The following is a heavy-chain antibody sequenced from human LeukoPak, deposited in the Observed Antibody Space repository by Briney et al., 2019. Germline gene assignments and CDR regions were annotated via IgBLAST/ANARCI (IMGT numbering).Heavy chain of an antibody. V-gene: IGHV1-69*04. CDR2: IIPILGIA. CDR1: GGTFSSYA. D-gene: IGHD2-8*01. J-gene: IGHJ6*02. Sequence: GASVKVSCKASGGTFSSYAISWVRQAPGQGLEWMGRIIPILGIANYAQKFQGRVTITADKSTSTAYMELSSLRSEGTAVYYCARDAEYCTNGVCFPYGMDVWGQGTTVTVSS. CDR3: ARDAEYCTNGVCFPYGMDV.